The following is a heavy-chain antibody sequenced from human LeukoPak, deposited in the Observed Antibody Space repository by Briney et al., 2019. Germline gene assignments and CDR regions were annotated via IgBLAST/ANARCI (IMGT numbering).Heavy chain of an antibody. V-gene: IGHV1-2*02. CDR3: ARYATMTTVTNFDY. J-gene: IGHJ4*02. CDR2: INPKSGGT. D-gene: IGHD4-17*01. CDR1: GYTFTGHY. Sequence: ASVKVSYKASGYTFTGHYMHWVRQAPGQGLEWMGWINPKSGGTNYAQKFKGRVTMTRDTSISTAYMELTRLRSDDTAVYYCARYATMTTVTNFDYWGQGALVTVSS.